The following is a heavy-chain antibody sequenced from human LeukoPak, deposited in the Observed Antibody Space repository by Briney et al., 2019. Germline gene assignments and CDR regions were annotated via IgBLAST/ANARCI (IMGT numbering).Heavy chain of an antibody. Sequence: GGSLRLSCAASGFTFSSYAMNWVRQAPGKGLEWVSGINSSGGGTYYADSVKGRFTISRDNSKNTLYLQMNSLRAEDTAVYFCARGGVDYYGSGTYYLMYYFDNWGQGALVTVSS. V-gene: IGHV3-23*01. D-gene: IGHD3-10*01. J-gene: IGHJ4*02. CDR1: GFTFSSYA. CDR3: ARGGVDYYGSGTYYLMYYFDN. CDR2: INSSGGGT.